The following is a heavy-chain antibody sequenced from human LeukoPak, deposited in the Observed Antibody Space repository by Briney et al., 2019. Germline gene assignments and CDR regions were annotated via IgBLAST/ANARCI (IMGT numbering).Heavy chain of an antibody. CDR3: ARPNNHDHSNYYYYMDV. Sequence: SVKVSCKASGGTFSSYAISWVRQSPGQGLEWMGGVIPIFGTANYAQKFQGGVTITTDESTSTAYMELSSLRSEDTAVYYCARPNNHDHSNYYYYMDVWGKGTTVTVSS. V-gene: IGHV1-69*05. J-gene: IGHJ6*03. CDR1: GGTFSSYA. D-gene: IGHD4-11*01. CDR2: VIPIFGTA.